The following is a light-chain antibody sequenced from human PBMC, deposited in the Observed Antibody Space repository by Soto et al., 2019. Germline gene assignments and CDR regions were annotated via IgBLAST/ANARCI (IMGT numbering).Light chain of an antibody. CDR2: EVI. CDR3: NSSTTSNTFV. CDR1: SSDIGAHNF. Sequence: QSVLTQPASVSGSPGQAITVSCSGTSSDIGAHNFVSWYQQHPGKAPKLIIYEVINRPSGVSDRFSGSKSGNTASLTISGLQSEDEADYYCNSSTTSNTFVFGSGTKVTVL. V-gene: IGLV2-14*03. J-gene: IGLJ1*01.